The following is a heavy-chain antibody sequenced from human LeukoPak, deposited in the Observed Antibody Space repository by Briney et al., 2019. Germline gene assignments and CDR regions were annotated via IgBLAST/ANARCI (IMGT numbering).Heavy chain of an antibody. Sequence: ASETLSLACAVYGESFSGYYWSWIRQPPGKGLEWIGEINHSGSTNYNSSLKSRVTISVDTSKNQFSLKLSSVTAADTAVYYCARRKKNEPLGYWGQGTLVTVSS. J-gene: IGHJ4*02. V-gene: IGHV4-34*01. CDR2: INHSGST. CDR1: GESFSGYY. CDR3: ARRKKNEPLGY. D-gene: IGHD2/OR15-2a*01.